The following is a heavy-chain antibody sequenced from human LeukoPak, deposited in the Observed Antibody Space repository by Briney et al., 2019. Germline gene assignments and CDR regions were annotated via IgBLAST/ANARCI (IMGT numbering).Heavy chain of an antibody. CDR2: IRSKAYGGTT. CDR3: TRANPFGVVISLGH. CDR1: GFTFGDYA. V-gene: IGHV3-49*04. D-gene: IGHD3-3*01. Sequence: GGSLRLSCTASGFTFGDYAMSWVRQAPGKGLEWVGFIRSKAYGGTTEYAASVKGRFTISRDDSKSIAYLQMDSLKTEDTAVYYCTRANPFGVVISLGHWGQGTLVTVSS. J-gene: IGHJ1*01.